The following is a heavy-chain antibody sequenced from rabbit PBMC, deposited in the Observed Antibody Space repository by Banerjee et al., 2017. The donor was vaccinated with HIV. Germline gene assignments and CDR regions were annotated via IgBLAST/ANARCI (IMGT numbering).Heavy chain of an antibody. CDR3: ARESSRGYGQLDL. V-gene: IGHV1S40*01. J-gene: IGHJ3*01. Sequence: QSLEESGGGLVKPGASLTLTCKASGFDFSSNVMCWVRQAPGKGLEWIAYIDAGSRGDTTIYAGWAKGPFSISNTSSTSVTLQMTSLTAADTATYFCARESSRGYGQLDLWCQGSLVAFS. CDR1: GFDFSSNV. CDR2: IDAGSRGDTT. D-gene: IGHD1-1*01.